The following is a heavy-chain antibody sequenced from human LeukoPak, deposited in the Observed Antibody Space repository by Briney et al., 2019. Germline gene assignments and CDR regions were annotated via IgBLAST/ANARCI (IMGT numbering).Heavy chain of an antibody. V-gene: IGHV1-2*02. Sequence: ASVKVSCKASGYTFTGYYMHWVRQAPGQGLEWMGWINPNSGGTNYAQKFQGRVTMTRDTSISTAYMELSRLRSDDTAVYYCVRQDSASYYFDYWGQGTLVTVSS. CDR2: INPNSGGT. J-gene: IGHJ4*02. D-gene: IGHD1-26*01. CDR1: GYTFTGYY. CDR3: VRQDSASYYFDY.